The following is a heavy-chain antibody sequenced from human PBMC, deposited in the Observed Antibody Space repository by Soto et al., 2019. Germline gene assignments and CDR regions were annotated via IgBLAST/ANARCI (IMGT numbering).Heavy chain of an antibody. CDR1: GFTFRSYD. Sequence: GGSLRLSCVASGFTFRSYDMNWVRQAPGKGPEWVSHISGSGTTIYCADSVRGRFTISRDNAKNSLYLQMNSLRAEDRAIYYCARGYTGGWSRGGYFDYWGQGTLVTVSS. J-gene: IGHJ4*02. CDR2: ISGSGTTI. CDR3: ARGYTGGWSRGGYFDY. D-gene: IGHD6-19*01. V-gene: IGHV3-48*03.